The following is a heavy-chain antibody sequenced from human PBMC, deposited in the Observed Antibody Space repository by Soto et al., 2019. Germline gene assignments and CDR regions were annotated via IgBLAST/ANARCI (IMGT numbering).Heavy chain of an antibody. V-gene: IGHV4-39*07. CDR1: GGSISSSSNH. CDR3: ARLAKNINWNDGQRLYYFDY. J-gene: IGHJ4*02. D-gene: IGHD1-20*01. Sequence: PSETLSLTCTVSGGSISSSSNHWGWIRQPPGKGLEWIGNIYYSENTYYNPSLKSRVTISVDTSKNQFSLKLSSVTAADTAVYYCARLAKNINWNDGQRLYYFDYWGQGTLVTVSS. CDR2: IYYSENT.